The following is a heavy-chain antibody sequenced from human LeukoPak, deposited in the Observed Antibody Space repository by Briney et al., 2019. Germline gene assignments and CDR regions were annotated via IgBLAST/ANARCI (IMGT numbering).Heavy chain of an antibody. CDR3: ARAQLESYYYYMDV. CDR1: GFTFSNYA. J-gene: IGHJ6*03. D-gene: IGHD1-1*01. CDR2: IIGSSGST. Sequence: GGSLRLSCAASGFTFSNYAMNWVRQAPGKGLEWVSTIIGSSGSTFYADSVKGRFTISKDTSKNTLYLHMSSLRADDTAVYYCARAQLESYYYYMDVWGKGTTVTVSS. V-gene: IGHV3-23*01.